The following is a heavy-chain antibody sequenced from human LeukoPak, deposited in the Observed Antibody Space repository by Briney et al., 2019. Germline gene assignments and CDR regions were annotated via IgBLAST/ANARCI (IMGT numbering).Heavy chain of an antibody. D-gene: IGHD1-7*01. CDR2: ISPNSGGT. Sequence: WASVKVSCTASGYTFTDYYIHWVRQAPGQGLEWMAWISPNSGGTNSAQNFQGRVTMTRDTSISTAYMGLSRLRSDDTAVYYCASGGTRNYGFFDYWGQGTMVTVSS. V-gene: IGHV1-2*02. J-gene: IGHJ4*02. CDR3: ASGGTRNYGFFDY. CDR1: GYTFTDYY.